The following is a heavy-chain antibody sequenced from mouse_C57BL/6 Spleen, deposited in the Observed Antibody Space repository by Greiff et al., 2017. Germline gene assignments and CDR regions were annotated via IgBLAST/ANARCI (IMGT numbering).Heavy chain of an antibody. V-gene: IGHV5-4*01. CDR1: GFTFSSYA. Sequence: EVQLVESGGGLVKPGGSLKLFCAASGFTFSSYAMSWVRPTPEKRLEWVATISDGGSYTSYPDHVQGRFTISRDNAKNNLYLQMSHLKSEDTAMYYCARERNYGGPWADWGHETLVTVSA. CDR2: ISDGGSYT. J-gene: IGHJ3*01. D-gene: IGHD2-4*01. CDR3: ARERNYGGPWAD.